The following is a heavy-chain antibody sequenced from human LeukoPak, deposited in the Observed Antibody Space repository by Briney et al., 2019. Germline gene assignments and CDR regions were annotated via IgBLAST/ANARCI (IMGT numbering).Heavy chain of an antibody. CDR2: ISHDGSNN. CDR1: GFTFSNYG. D-gene: IGHD2-15*01. V-gene: IGHV3-30*18. J-gene: IGHJ4*02. Sequence: GRSLRLSCAASGFTFSNYGMHWVRQAPGKGLEWVVVISHDGSNNNYADSVKGRFTISRDNSKNTLYLQMNSLRPEDTAVYYCAKVRVGTAHFDYWGQGTLVTVSS. CDR3: AKVRVGTAHFDY.